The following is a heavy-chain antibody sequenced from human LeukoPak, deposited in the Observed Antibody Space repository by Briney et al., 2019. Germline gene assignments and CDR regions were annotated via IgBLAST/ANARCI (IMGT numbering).Heavy chain of an antibody. J-gene: IGHJ6*03. CDR2: INHSGST. CDR1: GGSFSGYY. D-gene: IGHD2-2*01. V-gene: IGHV4-34*01. CDR3: ARGSSLYCSSTSCPYYYYYMDV. Sequence: KPSETLSLTCAVYGGSFSGYYWSWIRQPPGKGLEWIGEINHSGSTNYNPSLKSRVTISVDTSKNQFSLKLSSVTAADTAVYYCARGSSLYCSSTSCPYYYYYMDVRGKGTTVTVSS.